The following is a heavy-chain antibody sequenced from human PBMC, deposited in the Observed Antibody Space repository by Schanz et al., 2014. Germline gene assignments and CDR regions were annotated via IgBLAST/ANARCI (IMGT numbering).Heavy chain of an antibody. Sequence: QVQLVESGGGVVQPGRSLRLSCAASGFTFSSYGMHWVRQAPGKGLEWVSIMFPGGNTYYADSVRGRFTISRDTAKNTVFLQMNNLRAEDTAVYYCARGASRDYFAMDVWGQGTTVTVSS. CDR2: MFPGGNT. CDR3: ARGASRDYFAMDV. CDR1: GFTFSSYG. V-gene: IGHV3-NL1*01. J-gene: IGHJ6*02.